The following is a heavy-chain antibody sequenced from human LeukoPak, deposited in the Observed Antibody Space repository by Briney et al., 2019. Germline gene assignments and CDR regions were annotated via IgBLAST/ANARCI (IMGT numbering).Heavy chain of an antibody. CDR3: ARDSLWFGELLYYYYGMDV. J-gene: IGHJ6*02. V-gene: IGHV1-24*01. CDR1: GYTLTELS. CDR2: FDPEDGET. Sequence: ASVKVSCKVSGYTLTELSMHWVRQAPGKGLEWMGGFDPEDGETIYAQKFQGRVTMTEDTSTDTAYMELSSLRSEDTAVYYCARDSLWFGELLYYYYGMDVWGQGTTVTVSS. D-gene: IGHD3-10*01.